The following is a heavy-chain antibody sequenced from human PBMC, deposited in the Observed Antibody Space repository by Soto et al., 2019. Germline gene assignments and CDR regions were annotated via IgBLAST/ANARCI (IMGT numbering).Heavy chain of an antibody. J-gene: IGHJ4*02. V-gene: IGHV3-33*01. D-gene: IGHD6-19*01. CDR2: IWSDGSNQ. Sequence: PGGSLRLSCAASGFTFSSYAIHWVRQAPGKGLEWVAVIWSDGSNQYYGDSVKGRFTISRDNSKNTVYLQMNSLRGEDTAVYYCARDEGQWLSVFDYWGQGTLVTVSS. CDR1: GFTFSSYA. CDR3: ARDEGQWLSVFDY.